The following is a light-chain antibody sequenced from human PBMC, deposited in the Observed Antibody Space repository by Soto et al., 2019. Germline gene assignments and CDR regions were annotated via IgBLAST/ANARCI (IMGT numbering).Light chain of an antibody. CDR2: GAP. J-gene: IGKJ1*01. CDR3: QRYNNWPPWT. V-gene: IGKV3-15*01. CDR1: QSVGNN. Sequence: EIVMTQSPATLSVSPGETATLSCRARQSVGNNLAWYQQKPGQAPRLLIYGAPTRATGIPARFSGSGSGTEFTLTLSSLQSEDFAVYYCQRYNNWPPWTFGQGTKVDIK.